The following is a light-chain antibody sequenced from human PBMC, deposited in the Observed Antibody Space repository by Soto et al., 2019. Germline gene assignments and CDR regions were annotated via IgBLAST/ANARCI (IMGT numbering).Light chain of an antibody. CDR2: AAS. J-gene: IGKJ5*01. Sequence: DIQMTQSPSSLSASVGDRVTITCRASQSISNYLNWYQQKPGKAPKVLIYAASNLQSGVPSRFSGSGSGTDFTLTISSLRPEDFATYYCQQSYSTPITFGQGTRLEIK. CDR3: QQSYSTPIT. CDR1: QSISNY. V-gene: IGKV1-39*01.